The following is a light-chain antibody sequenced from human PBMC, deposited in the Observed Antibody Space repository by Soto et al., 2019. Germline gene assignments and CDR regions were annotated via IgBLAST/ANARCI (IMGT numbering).Light chain of an antibody. CDR1: SSNIGSNH. V-gene: IGLV1-47*02. CDR2: DNS. CDR3: TAWDDRLRGWM. Sequence: QAVVTQPPSASGTPGQRVTISCSGSSSNIGSNHVHWFQHLPGTAPKLLISDNSQRPSGVPDRFSGSRSGTSASLAISGLRSEDEADYYCTAWDDRLRGWMFGGGTKLTVL. J-gene: IGLJ3*02.